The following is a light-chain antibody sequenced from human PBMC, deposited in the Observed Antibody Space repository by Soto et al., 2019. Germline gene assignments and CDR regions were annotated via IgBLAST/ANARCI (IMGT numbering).Light chain of an antibody. V-gene: IGLV1-51*01. CDR2: DNN. CDR3: GTWDSSLSADV. Sequence: QSVLTQPPSVSAAPRQKVTISCSGSSSNIGNNYVSWYQQLAGTAPKLLIYDNNKRPSGIPDRFSGSKSGTSATLGITGLQTGDEADYYCGTWDSSLSADVFGTGTKLTVL. J-gene: IGLJ1*01. CDR1: SSNIGNNY.